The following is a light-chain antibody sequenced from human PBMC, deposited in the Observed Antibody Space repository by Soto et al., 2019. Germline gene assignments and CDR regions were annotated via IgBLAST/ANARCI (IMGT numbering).Light chain of an antibody. Sequence: DIQMTQSPSSLSASLGDRVNITCRASQTISTYLNWYQQRPGKAPKLLIYDASRLQNAVPSRFSGSGSGTDFTLTITSLQPEDFATYYCQLSYSTPRTFGGGTRVESK. J-gene: IGKJ4*01. CDR1: QTISTY. V-gene: IGKV1-39*01. CDR2: DAS. CDR3: QLSYSTPRT.